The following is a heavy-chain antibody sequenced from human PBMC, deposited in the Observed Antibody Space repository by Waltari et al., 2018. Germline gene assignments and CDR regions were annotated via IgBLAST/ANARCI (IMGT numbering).Heavy chain of an antibody. J-gene: IGHJ4*02. CDR2: ISYDGSNK. CDR1: GFTFSSYS. V-gene: IGHV3-30*05. Sequence: QVQLVESGGGLVQPGGSLRLSCAASGFTFSSYSMNWVRQAPGKGLEWVAVISYDGSNKYYADSVKGRFTISRDNSKNTLYLQMNSLRAEDTAVYYCARAYDYVWGSYPADYWGQGTLVTVSS. CDR3: ARAYDYVWGSYPADY. D-gene: IGHD3-16*02.